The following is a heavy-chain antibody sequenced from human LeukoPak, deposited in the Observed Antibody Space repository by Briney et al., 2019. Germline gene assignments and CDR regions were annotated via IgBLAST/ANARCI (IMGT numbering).Heavy chain of an antibody. CDR2: INPNSGGT. D-gene: IGHD1-26*01. V-gene: IGHV1-2*02. Sequence: APVKVSCKASGYTFTGYYMHWVRQAPGQGLEWMGWINPNSGGTNYAQKFQGRVTMTRDTSISTAYMELSRLRSDDTAVYYCARDRVRSYSGSYYGYWGQGTLVTVSS. CDR3: ARDRVRSYSGSYYGY. CDR1: GYTFTGYY. J-gene: IGHJ4*02.